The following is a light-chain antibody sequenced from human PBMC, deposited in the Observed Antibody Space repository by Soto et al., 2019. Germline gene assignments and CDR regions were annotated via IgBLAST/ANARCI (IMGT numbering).Light chain of an antibody. CDR1: RSVSSRY. Sequence: IVLTQSPGTLSLSPGERATLSCRASRSVSSRYLAWYQQRPGQAPRLLIYDASRRATGIPDRFSGSGSGTDFTLTISRLEPEDFAVYYCQQYGSSPYTFGQGTKLEI. CDR2: DAS. J-gene: IGKJ2*01. CDR3: QQYGSSPYT. V-gene: IGKV3-20*01.